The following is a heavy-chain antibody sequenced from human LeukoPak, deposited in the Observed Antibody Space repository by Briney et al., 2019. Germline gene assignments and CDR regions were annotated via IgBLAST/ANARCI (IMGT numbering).Heavy chain of an antibody. D-gene: IGHD2-2*02. Sequence: SETLSLTCAVYGGSFSGYYWSWIRQPPGKGLEWIGEINHSGSTNYNPSLKSRCTISVDTSKNQFSLKLSSVTAADTAVYYCAREGVYCSSTSCYRKRWFDPWGQGTLVTVSS. CDR1: GGSFSGYY. CDR2: INHSGST. J-gene: IGHJ5*02. CDR3: AREGVYCSSTSCYRKRWFDP. V-gene: IGHV4-34*01.